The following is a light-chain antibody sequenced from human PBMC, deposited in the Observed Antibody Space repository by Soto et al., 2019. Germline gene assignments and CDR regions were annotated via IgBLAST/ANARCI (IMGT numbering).Light chain of an antibody. CDR3: KLRDIWPWT. Sequence: ELVLTQSPATLSLSPGERATLSCWASQSVNRYLVWYQQKPGQAPRLLMYDASKRATGIPARFSGSGSGTDFTLTISSLEPEEFAVYYCKLRDIWPWTVGQGTKVDIK. CDR1: QSVNRY. V-gene: IGKV3-11*01. J-gene: IGKJ1*01. CDR2: DAS.